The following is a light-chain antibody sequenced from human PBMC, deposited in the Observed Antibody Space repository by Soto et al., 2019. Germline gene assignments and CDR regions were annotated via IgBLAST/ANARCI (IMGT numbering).Light chain of an antibody. V-gene: IGKV3-20*01. CDR2: GAS. J-gene: IGKJ1*01. CDR1: QTINSRY. CDR3: QQYGSSGT. Sequence: EIVLTQSPATLSVSPVERATLSCMASQTINSRYLAWYQQKPGQAPSLLMYGASARATGIPARFSGSGSGTDFTLTISRLEPEDFAVYYCQQYGSSGTFGQGTKVDI.